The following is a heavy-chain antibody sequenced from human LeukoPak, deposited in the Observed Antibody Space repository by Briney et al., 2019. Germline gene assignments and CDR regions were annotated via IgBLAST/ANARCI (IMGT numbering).Heavy chain of an antibody. D-gene: IGHD6-19*01. CDR2: INTNTGNP. V-gene: IGHV7-4-1*02. J-gene: IGHJ4*02. CDR3: ARGPSSAIDY. Sequence: ASVKVSCKASGYSFTYYPLNWVRQAPGQGLEWMGWINTNTGNPTYAQGFTGRFVFSLDTSVSTSYLQISSLKAEDTAVYYCARGPSSAIDYWGQGTLVTVSS. CDR1: GYSFTYYP.